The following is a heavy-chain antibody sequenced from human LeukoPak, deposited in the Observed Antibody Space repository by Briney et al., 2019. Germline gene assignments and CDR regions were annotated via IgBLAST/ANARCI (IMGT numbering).Heavy chain of an antibody. D-gene: IGHD3-22*01. Sequence: SETLSLTCTVSGGSISSYYWSWIRQPPGKGLEWIGYLYYSGSTNYNPSLKSRVTISVDTSKNQFSLKLSSVTAADTAVYYCARVTGYMIEDYFDYWGQGTLVTVSS. CDR3: ARVTGYMIEDYFDY. CDR2: LYYSGST. J-gene: IGHJ4*02. CDR1: GGSISSYY. V-gene: IGHV4-59*01.